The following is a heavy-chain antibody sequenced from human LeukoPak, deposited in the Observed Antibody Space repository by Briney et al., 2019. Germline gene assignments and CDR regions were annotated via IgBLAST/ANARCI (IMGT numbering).Heavy chain of an antibody. Sequence: ASVKVSCKVSGYTLTELSMHWVRQAPGKGLEWMGGFDPEDGETIYAQKSQGRVTMTEDTSTDTAYMELSSLRSEDTAVYYCASLLRFLEWIQSYDYWGQGTLVTVSS. CDR1: GYTLTELS. V-gene: IGHV1-24*01. D-gene: IGHD3-3*01. CDR2: FDPEDGET. J-gene: IGHJ4*02. CDR3: ASLLRFLEWIQSYDY.